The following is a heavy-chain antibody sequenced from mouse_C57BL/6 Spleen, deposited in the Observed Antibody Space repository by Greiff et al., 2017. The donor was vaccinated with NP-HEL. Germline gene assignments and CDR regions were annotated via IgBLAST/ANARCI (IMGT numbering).Heavy chain of an antibody. Sequence: VQLQQSGPGLVQPSQSLSITCTVSGFSLTSYGVHWVRQPPGKGLEWLGVIWSGGSTDYNAAFISRLSISKDNSKSQVFFKMNSLQADDTAIYYCATSYWGRYFDVWGTGTTVTVSS. D-gene: IGHD4-1*01. CDR1: GFSLTSYG. CDR2: IWSGGST. J-gene: IGHJ1*03. CDR3: ATSYWGRYFDV. V-gene: IGHV2-4*01.